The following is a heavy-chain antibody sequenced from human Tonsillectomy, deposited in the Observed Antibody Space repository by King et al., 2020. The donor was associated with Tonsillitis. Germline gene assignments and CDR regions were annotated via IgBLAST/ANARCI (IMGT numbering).Heavy chain of an antibody. CDR1: GFSLSTSGVG. CDR2: IYWNDDK. V-gene: IGHV2-5*01. J-gene: IGHJ3*02. CDR3: ARRKSTLVRGIVNDAFDI. Sequence: ITLQESGPTLVKPPQTLTLTCTFSGFSLSTSGVGVGWIRQPPGKALEWLALIYWNDDKRYSPSLKSRLTITKDTSKNQVVLAVTNMDPVDTATYYCARRKSTLVRGIVNDAFDIWGQGTMVTVSS. D-gene: IGHD3-10*01.